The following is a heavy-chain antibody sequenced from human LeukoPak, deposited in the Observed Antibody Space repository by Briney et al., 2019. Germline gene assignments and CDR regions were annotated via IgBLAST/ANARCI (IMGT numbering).Heavy chain of an antibody. J-gene: IGHJ3*02. CDR1: EYTFTSYD. CDR2: MNPNSGNT. D-gene: IGHD3-22*01. Sequence: VASVKVSCKASEYTFTSYDINWVRQATGQGLEWMGWMNPNSGNTGYAQKFQGRVTMTRNTSISTAYMELSSLRSEDTAVYYCAGGVYDSSVSDAFDIWGQGTMVTVSS. CDR3: AGGVYDSSVSDAFDI. V-gene: IGHV1-8*01.